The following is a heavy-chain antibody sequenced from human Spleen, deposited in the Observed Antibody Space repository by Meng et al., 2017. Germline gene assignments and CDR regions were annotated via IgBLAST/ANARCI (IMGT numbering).Heavy chain of an antibody. V-gene: IGHV4-30-4*01. CDR3: ARDDSSGYSFDN. J-gene: IGHJ4*02. D-gene: IGHD3-22*01. CDR1: GDSISSGDYY. Sequence: QVQLQESGPGLVKPSQTLSLTCTVSGDSISSGDYYWSWIRQPPGKGLEWIGYIYYSGSTYYNPSLKTRVSISVDTSKKQFSLQLNSVTAADTAVYYCARDDSSGYSFDNWGQGTLVTVSS. CDR2: IYYSGST.